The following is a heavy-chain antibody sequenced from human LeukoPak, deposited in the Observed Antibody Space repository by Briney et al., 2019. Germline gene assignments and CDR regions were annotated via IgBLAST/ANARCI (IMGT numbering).Heavy chain of an antibody. CDR2: ISYDGSNK. Sequence: GRSLRLSCAASGFTFSSYAMHWVRQAPGKGLEWVAVISYDGSNKYYADSVKGRFTISRDNSKDTLYLQMNSLRAEDTAVYYCARDPYYDTNWFDPWGQGTLVTVSS. V-gene: IGHV3-30-3*01. CDR1: GFTFSSYA. D-gene: IGHD3-22*01. CDR3: ARDPYYDTNWFDP. J-gene: IGHJ5*02.